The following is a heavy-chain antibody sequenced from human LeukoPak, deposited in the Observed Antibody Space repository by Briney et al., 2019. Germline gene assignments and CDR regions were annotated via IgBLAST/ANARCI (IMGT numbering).Heavy chain of an antibody. V-gene: IGHV3-23*01. J-gene: IGHJ4*02. D-gene: IGHD4-17*01. CDR1: GFTFSSYA. CDR2: ISGSGGST. Sequence: GGSLRLSCAAPGFTFSSYAMTRGRQAPGEGVEWVSAISGSGGSTYYADSVKGRFTISRDNSKNTLYVQMNSLRAEDTAVYYCAKATVTTSLRYFDYWGQGTLVTVSS. CDR3: AKATVTTSLRYFDY.